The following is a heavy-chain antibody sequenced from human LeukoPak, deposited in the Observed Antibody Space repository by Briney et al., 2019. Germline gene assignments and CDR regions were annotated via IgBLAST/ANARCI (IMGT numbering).Heavy chain of an antibody. J-gene: IGHJ4*02. V-gene: IGHV4-39*01. CDR2: IYYSGST. Sequence: PSETLSLTCTVSGGSISSSSYYWGWIRQPPGKGLEWIGSIYYSGSTYYNPSLKSRVTISVDTSKNLFSLKLSSVTAADTAVYYCARRYGSGSHFLDYWGQGTLVTVSS. CDR1: GGSISSSSYY. D-gene: IGHD3-10*01. CDR3: ARRYGSGSHFLDY.